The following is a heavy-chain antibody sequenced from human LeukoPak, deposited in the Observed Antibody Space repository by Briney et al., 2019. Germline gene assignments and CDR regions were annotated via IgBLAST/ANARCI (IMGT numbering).Heavy chain of an antibody. Sequence: PGGSLRLSCAVSGITLSNYGMTWVRQAPGKGLEWVAGFSGSGGSTNYADSVKGLFTISRDNAKNTLYLQMNSLRAEDTAVYFCAKRGVVIRVILVGFHKEAYYFDSWGQGVLVTVSS. CDR3: AKRGVVIRVILVGFHKEAYYFDS. CDR1: GITLSNYG. V-gene: IGHV3-23*01. D-gene: IGHD3-22*01. J-gene: IGHJ4*02. CDR2: FSGSGGST.